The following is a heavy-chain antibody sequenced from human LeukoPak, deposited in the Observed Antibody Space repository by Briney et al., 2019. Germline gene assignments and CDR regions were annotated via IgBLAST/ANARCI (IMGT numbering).Heavy chain of an antibody. Sequence: ASVKVSCKASGDTLTCHYMHWVRQAPAQGLEWMGWINPNSGGTKYAQKFHGRVTMTRDTSISTAYMELSGLRSDDTAVYYCAREVTTVTTNDAFDIWGQGAMVAVSS. CDR2: INPNSGGT. D-gene: IGHD4-17*01. CDR1: GDTLTCHY. V-gene: IGHV1-2*02. CDR3: AREVTTVTTNDAFDI. J-gene: IGHJ3*02.